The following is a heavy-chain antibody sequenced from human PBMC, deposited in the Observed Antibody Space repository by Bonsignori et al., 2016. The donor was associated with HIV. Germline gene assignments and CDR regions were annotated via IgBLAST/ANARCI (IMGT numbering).Heavy chain of an antibody. CDR1: GFIFSDYI. CDR2: ISSGGDTI. CDR3: VRAYSSGWRPGGY. Sequence: GESLKISCAASGFIFSDYIINWVRQAPGKGLECVSYISSGGDTIYYADSVQGRFSISRDKAKNSMYLQMDSLRDEDTAIYYCVRAYSSGWRPGGYWGQGALVTVSS. V-gene: IGHV3-48*02. D-gene: IGHD6-19*01. J-gene: IGHJ4*02.